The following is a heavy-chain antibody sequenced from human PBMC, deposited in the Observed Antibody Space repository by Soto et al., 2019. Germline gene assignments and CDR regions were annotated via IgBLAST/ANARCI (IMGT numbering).Heavy chain of an antibody. V-gene: IGHV3-30-3*01. CDR3: ARVNLVDGMDV. J-gene: IGHJ6*02. CDR2: ISYDGSNK. CDR1: GFTFSSYA. Sequence: PGGSLRLSCAASGFTFSSYAMHWVRQAPGKGLEWVAVISYDGSNKYYADSVKGRFTISRDKSKNTLHLQMNSLRAEDTAVYYCARVNLVDGMDVWGQGTTVTVSS.